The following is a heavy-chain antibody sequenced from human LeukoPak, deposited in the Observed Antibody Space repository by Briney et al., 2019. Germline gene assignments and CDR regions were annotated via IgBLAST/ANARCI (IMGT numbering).Heavy chain of an antibody. CDR3: AKDLRFLEWLSKFDY. CDR2: ISGSGGST. D-gene: IGHD3-3*01. J-gene: IGHJ4*02. CDR1: GFTFSSYA. V-gene: IGHV3-23*01. Sequence: PGESLRLSCAASGFTFSSYAMSWVRQAPGKGLEWVSAISGSGGSTYYADSVKGRFTISRDNSKNTLYLQMNSLRAEDTAVYYCAKDLRFLEWLSKFDYWGQGTLVTVSS.